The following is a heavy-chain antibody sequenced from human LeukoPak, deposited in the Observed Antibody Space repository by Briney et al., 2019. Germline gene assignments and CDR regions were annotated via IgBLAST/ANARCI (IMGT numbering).Heavy chain of an antibody. V-gene: IGHV3-64D*06. CDR1: GFTFSSYV. CDR2: ISTDGAST. CDR3: VRDRPMIAIRDAFDI. D-gene: IGHD2-21*01. Sequence: PGGYLRLSCSASGFTFSSYVMHWVRQAPGKGLEYVSSISTDGASTYYADSVTGRFTIFRDNSKNTLHLQMNTVRSEDTAVYYCVRDRPMIAIRDAFDIWGQGTIVTPSA. J-gene: IGHJ3*02.